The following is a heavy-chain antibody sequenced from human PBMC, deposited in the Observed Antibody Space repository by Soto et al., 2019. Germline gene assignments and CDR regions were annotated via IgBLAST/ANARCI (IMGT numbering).Heavy chain of an antibody. CDR1: GGSISSGVYY. J-gene: IGHJ5*02. Sequence: PSETLSLTCTVSGGSISSGVYYWSWIRQHPGKGLEWIGYIYHSGSTYYNPSLKSRVTISVDTSKNQFSLKLSSVTVADTAVYYCAREAAGILNWFDPWGQGTLVTVSS. CDR3: AREAAGILNWFDP. D-gene: IGHD6-25*01. V-gene: IGHV4-31*03. CDR2: IYHSGST.